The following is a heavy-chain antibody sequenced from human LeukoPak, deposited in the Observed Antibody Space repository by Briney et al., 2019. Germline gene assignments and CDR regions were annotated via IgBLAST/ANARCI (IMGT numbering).Heavy chain of an antibody. V-gene: IGHV4-59*01. CDR2: IYYSGST. CDR1: GYSTSGYY. J-gene: IGHJ4*02. Sequence: ASETLSLTCTVAGYSTSGYYWSWIRQPPGKGLEWIGHIYYSGSTYYNPSLKSRVTISLDTSKNQFSLKLNSVTAADTAVYYCARSLGHHDYWGQGTLVTVSS. CDR3: ARSLGHHDY. D-gene: IGHD7-27*01.